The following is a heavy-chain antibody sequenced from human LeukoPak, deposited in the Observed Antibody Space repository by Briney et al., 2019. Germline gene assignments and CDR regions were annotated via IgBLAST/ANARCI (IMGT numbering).Heavy chain of an antibody. CDR1: GFTFSSYA. Sequence: GGSLRLSCAASGFTFSSYAMSWVRQAPGKGLEWVSSFSSSSSYVYYADSVKGRFTISRDSAKNSLYLQMNSLRAEDTAVYYCAKGPMIAEGWGQGTMVTVSS. J-gene: IGHJ3*01. CDR2: FSSSSSYV. V-gene: IGHV3-21*04. D-gene: IGHD3-22*01. CDR3: AKGPMIAEG.